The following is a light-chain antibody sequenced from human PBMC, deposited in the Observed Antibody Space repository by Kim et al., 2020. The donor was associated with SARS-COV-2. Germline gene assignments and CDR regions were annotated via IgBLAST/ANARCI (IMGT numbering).Light chain of an antibody. V-gene: IGKV3-15*01. CDR3: QQYSVWPLT. Sequence: EIVLTQSPGTLSLSPGERATLSCRASQSMSHSLAWYQQKPGQAPRLLIYDASTRATGIPARFSGSGSGTDFSLTISSLQSEDFAVYFCQQYSVWPLTFGGGTKVDIK. CDR1: QSMSHS. J-gene: IGKJ4*01. CDR2: DAS.